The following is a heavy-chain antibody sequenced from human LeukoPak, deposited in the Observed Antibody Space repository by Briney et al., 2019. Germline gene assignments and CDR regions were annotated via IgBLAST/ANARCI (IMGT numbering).Heavy chain of an antibody. CDR1: GYTFTSYA. CDR2: INAGNGNT. CDR3: SRNSWGNYYDSSGSVGAFDI. D-gene: IGHD3-22*01. V-gene: IGHV1-3*03. J-gene: IGHJ3*02. Sequence: ASVTVSCKASGYTFTSYAMHWVRQAPGQRLEWMGWINAGNGNTKYSQEFQGRVTITRDTSASTAYMELSSLRSEDMAVYYCSRNSWGNYYDSSGSVGAFDIWGQGTMVTVSS.